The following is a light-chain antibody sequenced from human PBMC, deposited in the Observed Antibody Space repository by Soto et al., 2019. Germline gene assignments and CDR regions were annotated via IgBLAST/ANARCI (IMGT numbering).Light chain of an antibody. Sequence: DIPMTQSPSSLSASVGDRVTITCRASQSISSYLNWYQQKPGKAPKLLIYAASSLQSGVPSRFSGSGSGTDFTLTISSLQPEDFATYYCQQSYSTPVTTFGQGTKLEIK. J-gene: IGKJ2*01. CDR1: QSISSY. CDR3: QQSYSTPVTT. CDR2: AAS. V-gene: IGKV1-39*01.